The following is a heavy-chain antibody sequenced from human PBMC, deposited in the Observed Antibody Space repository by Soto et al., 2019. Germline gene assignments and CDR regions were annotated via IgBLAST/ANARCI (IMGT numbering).Heavy chain of an antibody. J-gene: IGHJ4*02. V-gene: IGHV1-18*01. CDR1: GYTFTSYG. D-gene: IGHD2-8*01. Sequence: GASVKVSCKASGYTFTSYGISWVRQAPGQGLEWMGWISAYNGNTNYAQKLQGRVTMTTDTSTSTAYMELRSLRSDDTAVYYCARDNQAELDSMEYVYRGQGTLVTVSS. CDR2: ISAYNGNT. CDR3: ARDNQAELDSMEYVY.